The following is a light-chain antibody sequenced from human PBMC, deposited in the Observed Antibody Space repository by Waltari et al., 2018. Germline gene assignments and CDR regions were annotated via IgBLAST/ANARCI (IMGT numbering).Light chain of an antibody. J-gene: IGKJ4*01. CDR2: GAS. CDR3: QQYDISPLT. Sequence: EIVLTQSPVTLSLSPGERATLLCRASQTVRTTYLAWYQQKPGQAPTLLTYGASSRATGIPDRFSGSGSGTDFSLTISSLEPEDFAVYYCQQYDISPLTFGGGTKVEIK. CDR1: QTVRTTY. V-gene: IGKV3-20*01.